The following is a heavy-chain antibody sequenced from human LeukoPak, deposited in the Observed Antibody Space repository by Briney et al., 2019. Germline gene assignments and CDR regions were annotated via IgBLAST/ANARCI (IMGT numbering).Heavy chain of an antibody. J-gene: IGHJ4*01. CDR3: ARLRGGVQLWGD. CDR2: INYSGTT. V-gene: IGHV4-39*01. CDR1: SGSFSSSSYF. Sequence: SETLSLTCTVSSGSFSSSSYFCGWIRQSPGMGLEWIATINYSGTTYYNPSLKSQLTTSVDTSRNQFSLKLTSVTAADTAVYYCARLRGGVQLWGDWGQGALVTVSS. D-gene: IGHD3-10*01.